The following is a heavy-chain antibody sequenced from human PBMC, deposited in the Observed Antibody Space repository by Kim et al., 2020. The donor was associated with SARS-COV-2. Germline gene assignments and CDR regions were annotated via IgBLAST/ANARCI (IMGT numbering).Heavy chain of an antibody. D-gene: IGHD2-2*01. CDR2: ISAYNGNT. J-gene: IGHJ4*02. V-gene: IGHV1-18*01. CDR1: GYTFTSYG. Sequence: ASVKVSCKASGYTFTSYGISWVRQAPGQGLEWMGWISAYNGNTNYAQKLQGRVTMTTDTSTSTAYMELRSLRSDDTAVYYCARDPYSVPAAAILPDYFDYWGQGTLVTVSS. CDR3: ARDPYSVPAAAILPDYFDY.